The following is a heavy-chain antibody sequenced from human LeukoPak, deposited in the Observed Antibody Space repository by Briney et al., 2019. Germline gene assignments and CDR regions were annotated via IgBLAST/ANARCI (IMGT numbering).Heavy chain of an antibody. CDR3: TITMIVVVDNWFDP. V-gene: IGHV3-15*07. J-gene: IGHJ5*02. CDR1: GFTFSSYG. Sequence: GGSLRLSCAASGFTFSSYGMHWVRQAPGKGLEWVGRIKSKTDGGTTDYAAPVKGRFTISRDDSKNTLYLQMNSLKTEDTAVYHCTITMIVVVDNWFDPWGQGTLVTVSS. CDR2: IKSKTDGGTT. D-gene: IGHD3-22*01.